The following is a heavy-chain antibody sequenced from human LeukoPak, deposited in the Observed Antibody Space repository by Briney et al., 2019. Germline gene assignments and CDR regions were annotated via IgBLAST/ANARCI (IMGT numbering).Heavy chain of an antibody. J-gene: IGHJ4*02. D-gene: IGHD5-24*01. CDR1: GYTFTGYY. CDR2: ISAYNGNT. CDR3: ARGARDGYNSDY. V-gene: IGHV1-18*04. Sequence: ASVKVSCKASGYTFTGYYMHWVRQAPGQGLEWMGWISAYNGNTNYAQKLQGRVTMTTDTSTSTAYMELRSLRSDDTAVYYCARGARDGYNSDYWGQGTLVTVSS.